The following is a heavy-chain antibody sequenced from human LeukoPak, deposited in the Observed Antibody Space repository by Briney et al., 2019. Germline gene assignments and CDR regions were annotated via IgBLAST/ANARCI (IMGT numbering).Heavy chain of an antibody. V-gene: IGHV1-18*01. CDR3: ARRSELRRMDV. CDR2: ISAYNGNT. CDR1: GYTFTSYG. D-gene: IGHD3-3*01. Sequence: GASVRVSCKASGYTFTSYGISGVGQAPGQGLEWMGWISAYNGNTNYAQKLQGRVTMTTDTSTSTAYMELRSLRSDDTAVYYCARRSELRRMDVWGQGTTVTVSS. J-gene: IGHJ6*02.